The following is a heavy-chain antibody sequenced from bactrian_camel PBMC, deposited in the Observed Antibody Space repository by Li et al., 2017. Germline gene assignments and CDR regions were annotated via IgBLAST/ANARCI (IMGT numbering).Heavy chain of an antibody. J-gene: IGHJ6*01. CDR2: IASEPGGGVA. V-gene: IGHV3S31*01. Sequence: VQLVESGGGLVQPGGSLRLSCAASGFTFSGFTMSWVRQAPGKGLEWVAGIASEPGGGVAQYADSVKDRFTVSRDNTKNTLYLQLNNLKPEDTAVYYCAASPLSRIGRCSAWTPNWGYWGQGTQVTVS. D-gene: IGHD1*01. CDR1: GFTFSGFT. CDR3: AASPLSRIGRCSAWTPNWGY.